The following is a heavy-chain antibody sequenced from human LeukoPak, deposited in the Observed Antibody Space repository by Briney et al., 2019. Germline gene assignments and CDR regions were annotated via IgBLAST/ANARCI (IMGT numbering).Heavy chain of an antibody. CDR3: TTITMIREHEDY. CDR2: IKSKTDGGTT. D-gene: IGHD3-10*01. J-gene: IGHJ4*02. V-gene: IGHV3-15*01. CDR1: GFTFSKAW. Sequence: PGGSLRLSCAASGFTFSKAWMSWVRQAPGKGLEWVGRIKSKTDGGTTDYAAPVKGRFTISRDDSRNTLSLQMNSMKTEDTAVYYCTTITMIREHEDYWGQGTLVTVSS.